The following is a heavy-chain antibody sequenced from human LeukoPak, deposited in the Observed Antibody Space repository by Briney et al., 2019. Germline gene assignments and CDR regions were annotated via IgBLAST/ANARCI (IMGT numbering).Heavy chain of an antibody. CDR1: GFTFSNYA. Sequence: GSLSLSCAASGFTFSNYAMSWVRQAPGKGLEWVSGINGNGGSTYNADSVKGRFTISRENAKNSLYLQMNSLRAGDTAVYYCARAAYSSTWYSRYFDLWGRGTLVTVSS. D-gene: IGHD6-13*01. CDR2: INGNGGST. V-gene: IGHV3-23*01. CDR3: ARAAYSSTWYSRYFDL. J-gene: IGHJ2*01.